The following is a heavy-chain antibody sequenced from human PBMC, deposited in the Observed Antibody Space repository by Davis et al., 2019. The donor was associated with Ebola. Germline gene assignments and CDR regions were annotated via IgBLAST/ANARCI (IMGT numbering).Heavy chain of an antibody. D-gene: IGHD2-2*01. J-gene: IGHJ5*02. V-gene: IGHV4-34*01. CDR2: INHSGST. Sequence: PSETLSLTCAVYGGSFSGYYWSWIRQPPGKGLEWIGEINHSGSTNYNPSLKSRVTISVDRSKNQFSLKLSSVTAADTAVYYCARVPYCSSTSCYRNWFDPWGQGTLVTVSS. CDR1: GGSFSGYY. CDR3: ARVPYCSSTSCYRNWFDP.